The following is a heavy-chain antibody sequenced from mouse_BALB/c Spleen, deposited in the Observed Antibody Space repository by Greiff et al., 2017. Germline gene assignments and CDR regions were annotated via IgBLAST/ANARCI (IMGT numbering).Heavy chain of an antibody. CDR1: GYSFTGYN. CDR3: ARSGTDLFDY. Sequence: EVQLQQSGPELEKPGASVKISCKASGYSFTGYNMNWVKQSNGKSLEWIGLINPYNGGTSYNQKFKGKATLTVDKSSSTAYMELLSLTSEDSAVYYCARSGTDLFDYWGQGTTLTVSS. D-gene: IGHD4-1*01. J-gene: IGHJ2*01. CDR2: INPYNGGT. V-gene: IGHV1-18*01.